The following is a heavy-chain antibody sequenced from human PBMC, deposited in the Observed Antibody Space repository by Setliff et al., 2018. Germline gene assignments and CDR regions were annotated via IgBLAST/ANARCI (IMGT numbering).Heavy chain of an antibody. J-gene: IGHJ4*02. V-gene: IGHV4-4*08. CDR3: ARGSYFDSSGDSPDCFDY. D-gene: IGHD3-22*01. Sequence: PSETLSLTCTVSGDSISSYYWSWIRQPPWKGLEWIGYIYTSGSTNYNPSLRSRVTISVDMSKNQFSLKLSSVTAADTAVYYCARGSYFDSSGDSPDCFDYWGRGTQVTVSS. CDR1: GDSISSYY. CDR2: IYTSGST.